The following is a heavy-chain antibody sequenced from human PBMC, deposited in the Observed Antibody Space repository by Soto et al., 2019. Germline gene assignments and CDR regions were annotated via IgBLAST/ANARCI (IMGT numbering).Heavy chain of an antibody. J-gene: IGHJ4*02. Sequence: ETLSLTCTVSGGSISSYYWSWIRQPPGKGLEWIGYIYYSGSTNYNPSLKSRVTISVDTSKNQFSLKLSSVTAADTAVYYCARDNGRENYYDSSGYWYYFDYWGQGTLVTVSS. CDR2: IYYSGST. V-gene: IGHV4-59*01. CDR3: ARDNGRENYYDSSGYWYYFDY. D-gene: IGHD3-22*01. CDR1: GGSISSYY.